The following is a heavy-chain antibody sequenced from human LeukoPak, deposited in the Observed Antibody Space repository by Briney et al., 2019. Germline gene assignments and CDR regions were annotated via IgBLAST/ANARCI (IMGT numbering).Heavy chain of an antibody. J-gene: IGHJ4*02. D-gene: IGHD3-3*01. CDR1: GYTLTELS. Sequence: ASVEVSCKVSGYTLTELSMHWVRQAPGKGLEWMGGFDPEDGETIYAQKFQGRVTMTEDTSTDTAYMELSSLRSEDTAVYYCARGPWSGYYSYYFDYWGQGTLVTVSS. CDR2: FDPEDGET. V-gene: IGHV1-24*01. CDR3: ARGPWSGYYSYYFDY.